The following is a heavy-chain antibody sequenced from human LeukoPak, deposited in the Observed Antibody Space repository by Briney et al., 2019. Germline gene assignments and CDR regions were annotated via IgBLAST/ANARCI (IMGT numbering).Heavy chain of an antibody. J-gene: IGHJ4*02. CDR2: IGNGGSSI. CDR3: ARGIAPAGQMD. CDR1: GFTFSDYY. Sequence: GGSLRLSCAASGFTFSDYYMSWIRQAPGKGLEWVSHIGNGGSSIYYADSVKGRFTISRDNARNSVYLQMSSLRAEDTAVYYCARGIAPAGQMDWGQGTLVNVSS. V-gene: IGHV3-11*01. D-gene: IGHD6-13*01.